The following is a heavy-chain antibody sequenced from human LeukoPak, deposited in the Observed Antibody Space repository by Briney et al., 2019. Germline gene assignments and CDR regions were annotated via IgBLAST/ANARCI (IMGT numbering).Heavy chain of an antibody. V-gene: IGHV3-48*03. D-gene: IGHD6-13*01. CDR2: ISSSGSTI. CDR1: GFTFSSYE. CDR3: ARESSSSWSSNFDY. Sequence: GGSLRLSCAASGFTFSSYEMNWVRRAPGKGLEWVSYISSSGSTIYYADSVKGRFTISRDNAKNSLYLQMNSLRAEDTAVYYCARESSSSWSSNFDYWGQGTLVTVSS. J-gene: IGHJ4*02.